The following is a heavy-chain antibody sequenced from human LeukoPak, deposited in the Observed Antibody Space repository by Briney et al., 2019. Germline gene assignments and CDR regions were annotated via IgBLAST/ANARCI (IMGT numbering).Heavy chain of an antibody. Sequence: GGSLRLSCAASGFTFSSYWMSWVRQAPGKGLEWVANIKQDGSEKYYVDSVKGRFTISRDNAKNSLYLQMNSLRAEDTAVYYCARDKWYGYSGYEDYWGQGTLVTVSS. J-gene: IGHJ4*02. CDR3: ARDKWYGYSGYEDY. CDR2: IKQDGSEK. V-gene: IGHV3-7*01. D-gene: IGHD5-12*01. CDR1: GFTFSSYW.